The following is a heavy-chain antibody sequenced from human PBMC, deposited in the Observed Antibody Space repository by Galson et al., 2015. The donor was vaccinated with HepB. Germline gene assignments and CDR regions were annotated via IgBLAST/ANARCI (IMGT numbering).Heavy chain of an antibody. CDR3: ARDLFAVSPPPTNYMDV. CDR2: IYSSGTV. V-gene: IGHV3-69-1*01. Sequence: PRLSCAASGFFFSDYNMNWVRPAPGKGLELVSSIYSSGTVYYADTLQGRSTTSRDNAKNSLDLQVNSLRAEDTAVYYCARDLFAVSPPPTNYMDVWGTGTTVTVSS. J-gene: IGHJ6*03. CDR1: GFFFSDYN. D-gene: IGHD3-3*01.